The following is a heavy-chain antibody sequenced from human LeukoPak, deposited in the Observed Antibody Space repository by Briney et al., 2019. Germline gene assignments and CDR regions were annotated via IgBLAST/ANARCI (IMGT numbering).Heavy chain of an antibody. J-gene: IGHJ6*03. CDR3: AREAMLMSYYYYYYMDV. Sequence: GRTLRLSCAASGFTFSSYGMSWVRQASGKGQEWVSYISSSGSTIYYADSVRGRFTISRDNAKNSLYLQMNSLRAEDTAVYYCAREAMLMSYYYYYYMDVWGKGTTVTISS. D-gene: IGHD3-10*02. CDR1: GFTFSSYG. CDR2: ISSSGSTI. V-gene: IGHV3-48*04.